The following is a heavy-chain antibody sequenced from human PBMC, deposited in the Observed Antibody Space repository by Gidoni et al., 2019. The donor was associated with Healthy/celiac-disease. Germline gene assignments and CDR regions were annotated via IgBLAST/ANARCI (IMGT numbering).Heavy chain of an antibody. Sequence: QVQLPESGRGVVQPGRSLRLSCAASGFPFSSYAMHWVRLAPGKGLEWVAVISYDGSNKYYEDSVKGRFTISRDNSKNTLYLQMNSLRAEDTAVYYCARASTGSYYGGVDDWFDPWGQGTLVTVSS. CDR3: ARASTGSYYGGVDDWFDP. CDR1: GFPFSSYA. CDR2: ISYDGSNK. D-gene: IGHD3-10*01. V-gene: IGHV3-30-3*01. J-gene: IGHJ5*02.